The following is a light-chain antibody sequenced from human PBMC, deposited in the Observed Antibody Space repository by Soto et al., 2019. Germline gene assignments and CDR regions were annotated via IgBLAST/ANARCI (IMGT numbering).Light chain of an antibody. V-gene: IGKV3-15*01. CDR3: QQSHNTPRT. CDR1: QSVSSD. Sequence: EIVMTQSPATLSVSPGERATLSCRASQSVSSDLAWYHQKPGQAPRLLIYGASTRATGIPARFTGSGSGTEFTLTITSLQPEDFATYYCQQSHNTPRTFGQGTKVDIK. J-gene: IGKJ1*01. CDR2: GAS.